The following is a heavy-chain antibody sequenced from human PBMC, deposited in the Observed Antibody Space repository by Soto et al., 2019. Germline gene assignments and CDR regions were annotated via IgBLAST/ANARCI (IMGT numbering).Heavy chain of an antibody. CDR2: INHSGST. Sequence: SETLSLTCAIYGGSFSGYYWSWLRQPPGKGLEWTGEINHSGSTNYNPSLKSRVTISVDTSKNQFSLKRSAVTAADPAVYYCARRYSSAFDIWGQGTMVTVSS. J-gene: IGHJ3*02. V-gene: IGHV4-34*01. CDR3: ARRYSSAFDI. CDR1: GGSFSGYY. D-gene: IGHD6-13*01.